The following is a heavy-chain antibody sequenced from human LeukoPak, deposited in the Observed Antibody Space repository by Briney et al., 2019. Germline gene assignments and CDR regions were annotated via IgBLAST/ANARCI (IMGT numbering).Heavy chain of an antibody. CDR2: IYYSGST. J-gene: IGHJ3*02. CDR1: GGSISSYY. D-gene: IGHD3-9*01. V-gene: IGHV4-59*08. CDR3: ARYLTGDAFDI. Sequence: SETLSLTCSVSGGSISSYYWSWIRHPPGKGLEWIGYIYYSGSTNYNPSLKSRVTISVDTSKNQFSLKLSSVTAADTAVYYCARYLTGDAFDIWGQGTMVTVSS.